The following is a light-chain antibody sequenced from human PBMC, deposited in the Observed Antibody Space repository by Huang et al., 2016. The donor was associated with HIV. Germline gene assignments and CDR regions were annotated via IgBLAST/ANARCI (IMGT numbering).Light chain of an antibody. CDR1: HSISSY. Sequence: DIQMTQSPSSLSASVGDRVTITCRASHSISSYLNWYQQQPGKAPKLLIYAASNLQSGVPSSVSGSGSGTDFTLTISSLQAEDFATYYCQQSYSTPRTFGQGTELDI. CDR2: AAS. J-gene: IGKJ2*01. CDR3: QQSYSTPRT. V-gene: IGKV1-39*01.